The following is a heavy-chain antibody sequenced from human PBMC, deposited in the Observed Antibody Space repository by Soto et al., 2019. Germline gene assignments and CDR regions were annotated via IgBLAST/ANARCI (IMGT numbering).Heavy chain of an antibody. CDR3: VRVVGYWSGGSCYSGRFDP. Sequence: PSETLSLTCTVSGGSISSYYWSWIRQPPGKGLEWIGYIYYSGSTNYNPSLKSRVTTSVDTSKNQFSLKLRSVTAADTAVYYCVRVVGYWSGGSCYSGRFDPWGQGTLVTVSS. CDR1: GGSISSYY. V-gene: IGHV4-59*01. J-gene: IGHJ5*01. CDR2: IYYSGST. D-gene: IGHD2-15*01.